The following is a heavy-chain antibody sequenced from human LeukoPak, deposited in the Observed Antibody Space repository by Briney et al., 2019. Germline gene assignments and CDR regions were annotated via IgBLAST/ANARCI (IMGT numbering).Heavy chain of an antibody. Sequence: GGSLRLSCAVSGFAFGSEAMSWVRQSPARGLEWVASISPGGGTTYYADYVKGRFTTSRDNSKNSLFVQMNSLRAEDTAVYYCANHPDADAFDIWGQGTMVTVSS. J-gene: IGHJ3*02. V-gene: IGHV3-23*01. CDR3: ANHPDADAFDI. CDR1: GFAFGSEA. CDR2: ISPGGGTT.